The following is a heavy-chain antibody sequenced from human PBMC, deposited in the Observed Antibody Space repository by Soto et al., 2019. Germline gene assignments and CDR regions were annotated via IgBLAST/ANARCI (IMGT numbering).Heavy chain of an antibody. Sequence: GGSLRLSCAASGFTFSSYGMHWVRQAPGKGLEWVAVISYDGSNKYYADSVKGRFTISRDNSKNTLYLQMNSLRAEDTAVYYCAKPQWIQLWSGVDYWGQGTLVTVSS. CDR3: AKPQWIQLWSGVDY. D-gene: IGHD5-18*01. J-gene: IGHJ4*02. CDR2: ISYDGSNK. CDR1: GFTFSSYG. V-gene: IGHV3-30*18.